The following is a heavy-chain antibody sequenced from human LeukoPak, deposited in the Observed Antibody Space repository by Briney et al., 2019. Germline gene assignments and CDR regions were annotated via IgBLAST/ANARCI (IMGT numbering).Heavy chain of an antibody. J-gene: IGHJ4*02. D-gene: IGHD3-16*01. V-gene: IGHV3-23*01. CDR2: MKGTCET. Sequence: GGSLRLSCPPSGLSLSIFAMGWVRQVQAGGRRWLSSMKGTCETFYADSVRGRFTLSRDDSRNTVYLQLNNLRVEDTAVYYCARASWVSSADAVWWGQGTVVTVSS. CDR1: GLSLSIFA. CDR3: ARASWVSSADAVW.